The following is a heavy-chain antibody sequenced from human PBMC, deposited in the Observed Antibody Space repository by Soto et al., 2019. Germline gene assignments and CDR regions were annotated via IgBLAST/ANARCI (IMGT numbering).Heavy chain of an antibody. J-gene: IGHJ4*02. V-gene: IGHV2-5*02. CDR2: IYWDDDE. D-gene: IGHD3-10*01. Sequence: QINLKESGPPLVKPTQTLTLTYSFSGFSLTTAGVGVGWVRQSPGEALEWLALIYWDDDERYSPSLKTRLTITKDTSKNQVVLKMTNMAPVDTATYYCAHSRNLITEDAQVGDFDYWGQGTLVTVSS. CDR1: GFSLTTAGVG. CDR3: AHSRNLITEDAQVGDFDY.